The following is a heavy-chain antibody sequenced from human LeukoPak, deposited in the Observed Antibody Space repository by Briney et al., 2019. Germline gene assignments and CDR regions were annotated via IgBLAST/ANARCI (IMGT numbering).Heavy chain of an antibody. CDR2: IYTSGST. J-gene: IGHJ6*03. CDR3: ARGFMDLYYMDV. Sequence: KTSETLSLTCTVSGGSISSGSYYWSWIRQPAGKGLEWIGRIYTSGSTNYNPSLKSRVTISVDTSKNQFSLKLSSVTAADTAVYYCARGFMDLYYMDVWGKGTTVTVSS. D-gene: IGHD3/OR15-3a*01. CDR1: GGSISSGSYY. V-gene: IGHV4-61*02.